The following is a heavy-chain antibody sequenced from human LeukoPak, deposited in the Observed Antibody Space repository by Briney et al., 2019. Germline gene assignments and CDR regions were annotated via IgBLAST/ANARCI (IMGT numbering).Heavy chain of an antibody. CDR2: IYYSGNA. J-gene: IGHJ3*02. CDR1: GDSIGSSSYY. V-gene: IGHV4-39*01. CDR3: ARLVVVVAATHVDAFDI. Sequence: SSETLSLTCSVSGDSIGSSSYYWGWIRQPPGKGLVWIGSIYYSGNAYYNPSLKSRVTISVDTSKNQFSLKLSSVTAADTAVYYCARLVVVVAATHVDAFDIWGQGTMVTVSS. D-gene: IGHD2-15*01.